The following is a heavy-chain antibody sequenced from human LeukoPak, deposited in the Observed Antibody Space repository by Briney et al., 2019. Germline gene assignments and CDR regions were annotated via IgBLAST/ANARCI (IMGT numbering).Heavy chain of an antibody. J-gene: IGHJ6*04. CDR3: AELGITMIRGV. V-gene: IGHV3-48*03. D-gene: IGHD3-22*01. CDR1: GFTFSSYE. CDR2: ISSSGSTI. Sequence: GGSLRLSCAASGFTFSSYEMNWVRQAPGKGLEWVSYISSSGSTIYYADSVKGRFTISRDNAKNSLYLQMNSLRAEDTAVYYCAELGITMIRGVWGKGTTVTISS.